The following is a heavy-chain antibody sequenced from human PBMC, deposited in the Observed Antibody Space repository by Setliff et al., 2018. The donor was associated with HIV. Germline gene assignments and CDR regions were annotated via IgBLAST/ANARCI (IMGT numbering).Heavy chain of an antibody. CDR2: IDTSEST. CDR1: GGSISSYY. V-gene: IGHV4-4*07. CDR3: ARPRGGFGTYSYSYYMDV. Sequence: NPSETLSLTCTVSGGSISSYYWNWIRQSAGKGLEWIGRIDTSESTNYNPSLKSRVTMSVDTSNHQFSLKLRSVTAADTAVYYCARPRGGFGTYSYSYYMDVWGKGTTVTVSS. J-gene: IGHJ6*03. D-gene: IGHD3-10*01.